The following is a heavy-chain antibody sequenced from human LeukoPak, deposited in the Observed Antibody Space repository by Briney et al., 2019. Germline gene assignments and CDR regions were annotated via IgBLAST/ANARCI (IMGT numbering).Heavy chain of an antibody. V-gene: IGHV3-53*01. CDR1: GLTFGSYG. CDR3: TRDRSGTYCDY. J-gene: IGHJ4*02. CDR2: IDSGGRT. D-gene: IGHD1-26*01. Sequence: GGSLRLSCAASGLTFGSYGMSWVRQAPGKGLEWVSVIDSGGRTYYADSVKGRFTISRDNSKNTLYLQMNSLRAGDTAVYYCTRDRSGTYCDYWGQGTLVTVSS.